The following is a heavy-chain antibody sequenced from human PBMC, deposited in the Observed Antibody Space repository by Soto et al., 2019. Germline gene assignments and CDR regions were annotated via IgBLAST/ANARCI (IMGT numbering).Heavy chain of an antibody. V-gene: IGHV4-59*01. CDR3: ARVNGDYGWFDP. CDR1: GGSMRHYY. Sequence: QMRLQESGPGLVKPSETLSLKCTVSGGSMRHYYWGWIRQAPGKGLEWIGYVYHSGSTYYNPSLKSRATISIDMSKNQFALRLDSLTAAVTAVYSCARVNGDYGWFDPWGQGSLVTVSS. CDR2: VYHSGST. J-gene: IGHJ5*02. D-gene: IGHD4-17*01.